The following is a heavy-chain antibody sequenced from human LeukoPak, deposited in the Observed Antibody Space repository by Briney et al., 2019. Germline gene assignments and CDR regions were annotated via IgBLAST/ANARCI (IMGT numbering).Heavy chain of an antibody. CDR2: IYSGGST. CDR1: GFTVSSNY. J-gene: IGHJ5*02. Sequence: GGSLRLSCAASGFTVSSNYMSWVRQAPGKGLEWVSVIYSGGSTYYVDSVKGRFTISRDNSKNTLYLQMNSLRAEDTAVYYCARDSCSSTSCYTSWFDPWGQGTLVTVSS. V-gene: IGHV3-53*01. CDR3: ARDSCSSTSCYTSWFDP. D-gene: IGHD2-2*02.